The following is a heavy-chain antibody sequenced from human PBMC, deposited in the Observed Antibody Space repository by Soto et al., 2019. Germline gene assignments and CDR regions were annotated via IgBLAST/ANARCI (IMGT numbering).Heavy chain of an antibody. Sequence: EGQLVESGGGLVQPGGSLRLSCAASGFTISSYWMSWVRQAPKKGLEWVASIKQDGSEKSYVDSVKGRFTISRDNAKNSLYLQMNGLIAEDTALYYCARNTRVPDFWGQGTLVTVSS. CDR3: ARNTRVPDF. CDR1: GFTISSYW. J-gene: IGHJ4*02. D-gene: IGHD1-1*01. CDR2: IKQDGSEK. V-gene: IGHV3-7*01.